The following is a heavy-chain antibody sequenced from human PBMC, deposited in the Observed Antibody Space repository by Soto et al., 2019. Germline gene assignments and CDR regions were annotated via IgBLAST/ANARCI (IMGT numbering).Heavy chain of an antibody. J-gene: IGHJ5*02. CDR3: ARGGHYDFWGGLRGFDP. CDR1: GGTFSSYA. Sequence: QVQLVQSGAEVKKPGSSVKVSCKASGGTFSSYAISWVRQAPGQGLEWMGGIIPIFGTANYAQKFQGRVMISADESTSTAYMELSSLRSEDMAVYYCARGGHYDFWGGLRGFDPWGQGTLVTVSS. D-gene: IGHD3-3*01. CDR2: IIPIFGTA. V-gene: IGHV1-69*01.